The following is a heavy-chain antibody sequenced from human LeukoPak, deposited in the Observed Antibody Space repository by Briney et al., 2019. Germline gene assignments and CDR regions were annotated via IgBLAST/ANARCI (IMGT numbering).Heavy chain of an antibody. V-gene: IGHV4-39*07. CDR2: IHYSGRT. CDR1: GGSTRTSTSY. CDR3: ARDSSPSRYFMDV. J-gene: IGHJ6*03. Sequence: SETLSLTCSVSGGSTRTSTSYWGWVRHPPGKGLEWIGSIHYSGRTYKNPSLKRSLTISMDTSGSQFSLKLTSLTDADSAVYFCARDSSPSRYFMDVWGRGTTVRVPS.